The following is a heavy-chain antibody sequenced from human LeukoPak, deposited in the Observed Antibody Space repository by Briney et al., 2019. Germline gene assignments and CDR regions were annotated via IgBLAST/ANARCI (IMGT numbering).Heavy chain of an antibody. Sequence: GGSLRLSCAASGFTVSSNFMSWVRQAPGKGLEWVSIIYASDGTDYADSVKGRFTISRDNSKNTLYLQMNSLRAEDTAVYYCASRYYYYGMDVWGQGTTVTVSS. J-gene: IGHJ6*02. CDR3: ASRYYYYGMDV. CDR2: IYASDGT. CDR1: GFTVSSNF. V-gene: IGHV3-66*01.